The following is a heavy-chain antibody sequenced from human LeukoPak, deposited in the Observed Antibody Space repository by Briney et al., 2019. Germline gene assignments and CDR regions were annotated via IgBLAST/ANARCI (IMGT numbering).Heavy chain of an antibody. J-gene: IGHJ2*01. D-gene: IGHD3-22*01. CDR2: INTSGST. CDR3: ARGYDGSGYYYRNWYFDL. CDR1: GGSISSYY. Sequence: PSETLSLTCTVSGGSISSYYWSWIRQPAGKGLEWIGRINTSGSTNYNPSLKSRVTISVDTSKNQFSLKLSSVTAADTAVYYCARGYDGSGYYYRNWYFDLWGRGTLVTVSS. V-gene: IGHV4-4*07.